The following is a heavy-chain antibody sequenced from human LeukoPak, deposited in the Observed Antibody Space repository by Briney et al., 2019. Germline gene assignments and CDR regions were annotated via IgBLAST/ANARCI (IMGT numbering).Heavy chain of an antibody. V-gene: IGHV4-59*12. CDR2: IYDSGST. J-gene: IGHJ4*02. CDR1: GGSISNYY. D-gene: IGHD5-24*01. CDR3: ARENQVEMATILDY. Sequence: PSETLSLTCTVSGGSISNYYWSWIRQTPGKGLEWIGYIYDSGSTYYNPSLKSRVTISVDTSKNQFSLKLSSVTAADTAVYYCARENQVEMATILDYWGQGTLVTVSS.